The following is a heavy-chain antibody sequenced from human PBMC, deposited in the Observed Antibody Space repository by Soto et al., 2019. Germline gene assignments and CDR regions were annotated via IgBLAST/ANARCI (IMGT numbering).Heavy chain of an antibody. D-gene: IGHD6-19*01. Sequence: QVQLVQSGAEVKKPGASVKVSCKASGYTFTDYQIHWVRQAPGQGLEWMGWINPNSGVTNSAQNFQPGVTMTRDTSTSTAYMELSRLTSDDTAVYYCAKADSSGWYADYWGQGTLVTVSS. CDR1: GYTFTDYQ. CDR3: AKADSSGWYADY. J-gene: IGHJ4*02. V-gene: IGHV1-2*02. CDR2: INPNSGVT.